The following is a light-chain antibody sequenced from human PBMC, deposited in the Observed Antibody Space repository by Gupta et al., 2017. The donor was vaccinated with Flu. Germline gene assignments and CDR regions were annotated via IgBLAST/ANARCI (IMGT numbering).Light chain of an antibody. CDR1: SGSVSSSYY. J-gene: IGLJ3*02. CDR3: LVYVGNGISV. CDR2: NTS. Sequence: TVTITCGSVSGSVSSSYYHSSYQPTPGQSLRRLIYNTSHRSSGVPVRFSGSILGNTAALTITGAQADDECHYYCLVYVGNGISVIGGGTKLTVL. V-gene: IGLV8-61*01.